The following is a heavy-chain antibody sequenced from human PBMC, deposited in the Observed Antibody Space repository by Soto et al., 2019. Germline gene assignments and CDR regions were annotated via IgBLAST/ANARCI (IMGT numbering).Heavy chain of an antibody. CDR3: ARDWMVYAARYYYNGMDG. CDR1: GYTFTSYG. D-gene: IGHD2-8*01. CDR2: ISAYNGNT. V-gene: IGHV1-18*01. J-gene: IGHJ6*02. Sequence: QVQLVQSGAEVKKPGASVKVSCKASGYTFTSYGISWVRQAPGQGLERMGWISAYNGNTNYAQKLQGRVTMTTDTSTSSAYRELRSLRSDDTAVYYRARDWMVYAARYYYNGMDGWGHGTTVTVSS.